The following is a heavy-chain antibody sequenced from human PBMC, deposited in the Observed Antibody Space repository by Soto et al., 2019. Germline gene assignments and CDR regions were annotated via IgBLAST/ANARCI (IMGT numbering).Heavy chain of an antibody. D-gene: IGHD3-10*01. Sequence: QVQLVESGGGVVQPGRSLRLSCAVSGFTFSSYAMHWVRQAAGKGLEWVAVISYDGSKKYYADSVKGRFTISRDTSKSTLYLQMDSLRVEDTAVYYCARPQLWLGQLEYWGQGTLVTVSS. CDR1: GFTFSSYA. V-gene: IGHV3-30-3*01. CDR2: ISYDGSKK. J-gene: IGHJ4*02. CDR3: ARPQLWLGQLEY.